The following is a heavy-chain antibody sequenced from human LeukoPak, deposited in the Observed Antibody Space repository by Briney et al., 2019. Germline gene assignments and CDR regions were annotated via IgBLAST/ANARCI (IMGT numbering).Heavy chain of an antibody. CDR3: ARDSSYCGGDCYSDDAFDI. CDR2: IFYSGST. D-gene: IGHD2-21*02. Sequence: SETLSLTCTVAGGSISSYYWIWIRQPPGKGLEWIGYIFYSGSTNYNPSLKSRVTISVDTSKNQFSLKLSSVTAADTAVYYCARDSSYCGGDCYSDDAFDIWGQGTMVTVSS. CDR1: GGSISSYY. V-gene: IGHV4-59*01. J-gene: IGHJ3*02.